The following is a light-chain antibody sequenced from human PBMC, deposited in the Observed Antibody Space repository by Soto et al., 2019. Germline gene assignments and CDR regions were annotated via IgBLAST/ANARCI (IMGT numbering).Light chain of an antibody. CDR2: GAS. V-gene: IGKV3-15*01. Sequence: EIEINQSPSTLSASQGERATLHCRASQSVSSNLAWYQQKPGQAPRVLIYGASTRATGIPARFSGSGSGTDFALTISSLQSEDFAVYYCQQYIRSPLTFGQGTKVDIK. J-gene: IGKJ1*01. CDR1: QSVSSN. CDR3: QQYIRSPLT.